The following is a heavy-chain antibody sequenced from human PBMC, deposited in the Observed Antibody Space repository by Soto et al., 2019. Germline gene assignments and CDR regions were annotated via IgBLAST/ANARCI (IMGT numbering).Heavy chain of an antibody. J-gene: IGHJ4*02. CDR3: ARGITMVRGVIITYVVY. Sequence: PSQTLSLTCAISGDSVSDNSAAWNWIRQSPSRGLEWLGRTYYRSKWYNDYAVSVKSRITVTPDTSKNQFSLHLNSVTPEDTAVYYCARGITMVRGVIITYVVYWGQTPLVTVSS. D-gene: IGHD3-10*01. CDR1: GDSVSDNSAA. CDR2: TYYRSKWYN. V-gene: IGHV6-1*01.